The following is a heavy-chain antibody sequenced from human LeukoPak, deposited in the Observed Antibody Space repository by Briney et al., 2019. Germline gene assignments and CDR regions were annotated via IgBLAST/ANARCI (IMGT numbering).Heavy chain of an antibody. CDR2: ISGSGGST. V-gene: IGHV3-23*01. D-gene: IGHD3-22*01. Sequence: PGGSLRLSCAASGFTFSSYAMSWVRQAPGKGLEWVSAISGSGGSTYYADSVKGQFTISRDNSKNTLYLQMNSLRAEDTAVYYCAKGYYYDSSGYYYPFDYWGQGTLVTVSS. CDR1: GFTFSSYA. CDR3: AKGYYYDSSGYYYPFDY. J-gene: IGHJ4*02.